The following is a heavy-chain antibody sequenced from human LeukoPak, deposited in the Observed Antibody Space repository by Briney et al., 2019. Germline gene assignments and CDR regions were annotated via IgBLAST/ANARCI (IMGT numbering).Heavy chain of an antibody. CDR3: ARSPGATWSFDY. V-gene: IGHV3-21*01. D-gene: IGHD1-1*01. CDR1: GFTFSNYN. Sequence: PGGSLRLSCAASGFTFSNYNMNWVRQAPGKGLEWVSSISSSSSYIYYADSVKGRFTISRDNAKNSLYMQMNSLRVEDTAVYYCARSPGATWSFDYWGRGILVTVSS. CDR2: ISSSSSYI. J-gene: IGHJ4*02.